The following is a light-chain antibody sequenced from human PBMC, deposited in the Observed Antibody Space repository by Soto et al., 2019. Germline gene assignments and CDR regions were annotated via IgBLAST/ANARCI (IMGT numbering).Light chain of an antibody. CDR1: QAIGNY. CDR2: GAY. Sequence: DIQMTQSPSSLSASVGDRVTITCRASQAIGNYLAWYQQKPGKVPKLLIYGAYTLQSGVPSRFSGSGSGTDFTLTISSLQPEDVAIYYCQQYNSGLIIFGQWTRLQFK. J-gene: IGKJ5*01. V-gene: IGKV1-27*01. CDR3: QQYNSGLII.